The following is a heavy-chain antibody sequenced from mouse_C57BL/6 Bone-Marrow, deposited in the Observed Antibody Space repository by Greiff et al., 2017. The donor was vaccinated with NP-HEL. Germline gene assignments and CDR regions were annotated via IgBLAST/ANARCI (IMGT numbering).Heavy chain of an antibody. CDR1: GYTFTSYW. V-gene: IGHV1-72*01. Sequence: VQLQQPGAELVKPGASVKLSCKASGYTFTSYWMHWVKQRPGRGLEWIGRIDPNSGGTKYTEKFKSKATLTVDKHSSTAYMQLSSLTSEVSAVYYCARYYYGSSSGGFDVWGTGTTVTVSS. J-gene: IGHJ1*03. CDR3: ARYYYGSSSGGFDV. CDR2: IDPNSGGT. D-gene: IGHD1-1*01.